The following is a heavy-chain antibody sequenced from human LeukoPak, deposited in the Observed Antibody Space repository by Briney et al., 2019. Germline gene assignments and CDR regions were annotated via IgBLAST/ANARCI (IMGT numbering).Heavy chain of an antibody. CDR3: ARVGDHYRWYLDL. V-gene: IGHV3-53*01. J-gene: IGHJ2*01. D-gene: IGHD3-10*01. CDR2: LYSGRST. Sequence: GGSLRLSCAASGFSVSTNYMNWVRQAPGKGLEWVSILYSGRSTYYTDSVKGRFTISRDNSRNTLYLHMTNLRAEDTAVYYCARVGDHYRWYLDLWGRGSLLTVSS. CDR1: GFSVSTNY.